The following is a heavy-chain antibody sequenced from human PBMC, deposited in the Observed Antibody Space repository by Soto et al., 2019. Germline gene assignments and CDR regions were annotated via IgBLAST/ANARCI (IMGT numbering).Heavy chain of an antibody. CDR2: IYYSGST. CDR1: GGSISSGDYY. J-gene: IGHJ6*02. CDR3: ARDTPSGYSTYYYYGMDV. D-gene: IGHD3-3*01. Sequence: SETLSLTCTVSGGSISSGDYYWSWIRQPPGKGLEWIGYIYYSGSTYYNPSLKSRVTISVDTSKNQFSLKLSSVTAADTAVYYCARDTPSGYSTYYYYGMDVWGQGTTVTVS. V-gene: IGHV4-30-4*01.